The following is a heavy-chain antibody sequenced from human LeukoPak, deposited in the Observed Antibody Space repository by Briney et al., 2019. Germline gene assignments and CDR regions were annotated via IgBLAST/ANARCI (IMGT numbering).Heavy chain of an antibody. CDR3: AKDLPSIYNWNDEGYFDY. CDR1: GFTFSSYA. Sequence: PGGSLRLSCAASGFTFSSYAMSWVRQAPGKGLEWVSAISGSGGSTYYADSVKGRFTISRDNSKNTLYLQMNSLRAEDTAVYYCAKDLPSIYNWNDEGYFDYWGQGTLVTVSS. CDR2: ISGSGGST. D-gene: IGHD1-20*01. J-gene: IGHJ4*02. V-gene: IGHV3-23*01.